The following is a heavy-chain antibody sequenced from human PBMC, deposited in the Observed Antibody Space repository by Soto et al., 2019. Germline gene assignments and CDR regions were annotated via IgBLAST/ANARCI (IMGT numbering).Heavy chain of an antibody. D-gene: IGHD2-21*01. J-gene: IGHJ4*02. V-gene: IGHV1-18*01. Sequence: QVQLVQSGGEVKEPGASVKVSCKASGHRFSRYGINWVRQAPGQGLEWMGWVSTYDGNTQYAQKFQGRITMTTDTSTNTVYLGLRSLTSDDTAVYYCARDEEDANLMIVVLPGDYWGQGTLVSVSS. CDR2: VSTYDGNT. CDR3: ARDEEDANLMIVVLPGDY. CDR1: GHRFSRYG.